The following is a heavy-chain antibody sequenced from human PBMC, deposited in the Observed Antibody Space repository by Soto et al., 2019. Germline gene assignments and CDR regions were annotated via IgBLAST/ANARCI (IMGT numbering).Heavy chain of an antibody. V-gene: IGHV4-30-4*01. CDR3: ATLPPRIVVVVTPIPT. CDR2: IYYSGST. D-gene: IGHD2-8*02. Sequence: ASETLSLTCTVSGGSISSGDYYWSWIRQPPGKGLEWIGYIYYSGSTYYNPSLKSRVNISVDKSNNQFSLMLRSVTAADTAVYYCATLPPRIVVVVTPIPTWGQGTLVTVSS. CDR1: GGSISSGDYY. J-gene: IGHJ5*02.